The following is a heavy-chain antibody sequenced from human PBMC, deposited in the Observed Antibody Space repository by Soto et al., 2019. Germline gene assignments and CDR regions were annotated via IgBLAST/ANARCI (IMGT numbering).Heavy chain of an antibody. CDR2: MSASSGSR. J-gene: IGHJ4*02. CDR3: VRSGHYCSSISCYTAGFDN. Sequence: EVHLLESGGGLVQPGGSLRLSCTASGFMFSGYLMNWVRLAPGRGLEWVSGMSASSGSREYANSVKGRFTISRDNSKNTIFLQMDDLRVDDTAVYYCVRSGHYCSSISCYTAGFDNWGQGTLVTVSS. D-gene: IGHD2-2*02. CDR1: GFMFSGYL. V-gene: IGHV3-23*01.